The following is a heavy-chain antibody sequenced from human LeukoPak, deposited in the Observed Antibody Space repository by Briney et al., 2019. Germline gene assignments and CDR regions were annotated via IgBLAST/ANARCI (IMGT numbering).Heavy chain of an antibody. D-gene: IGHD2-15*01. CDR3: ARARGREPYYFDY. V-gene: IGHV3-33*01. Sequence: GGSLRLSCAASGFTFSSYGMHWVRQAPGKGLEWVAVIWYDGSNKYYADSVKGRFTISRDNSRNALYLQMNSLRAEDTAVYYCARARGREPYYFDYWGQGTLVTVSS. CDR1: GFTFSSYG. CDR2: IWYDGSNK. J-gene: IGHJ4*02.